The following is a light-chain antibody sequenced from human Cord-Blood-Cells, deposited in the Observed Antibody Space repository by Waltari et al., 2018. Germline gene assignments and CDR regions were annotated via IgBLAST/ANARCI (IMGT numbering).Light chain of an antibody. V-gene: IGKV3-20*01. J-gene: IGKJ4*01. Sequence: EIVLTQSPGTLSLSPGERATLSCRASQSVSSSYLAWYQQKPGQALRLLIYGASSRATGIPDRFSGSGSGTDFTLTISRLEPEDFAVYYCQQYGSSLNFGGGTKVEIK. CDR1: QSVSSSY. CDR3: QQYGSSLN. CDR2: GAS.